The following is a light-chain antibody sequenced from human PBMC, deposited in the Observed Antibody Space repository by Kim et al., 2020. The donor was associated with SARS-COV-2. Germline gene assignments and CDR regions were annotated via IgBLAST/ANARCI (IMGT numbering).Light chain of an antibody. CDR2: RNS. V-gene: IGLV3-9*01. CDR3: QVWDNNTWV. J-gene: IGLJ3*02. CDR1: NIGGKH. Sequence: VALRQTASITCGGDNIGGKHVRWYQQKAGQAPVLVIYRNSSRPAEIPGRFSGSNSGNTATLTVSRGQAGDEADYYCQVWDNNTWVFGAGTQLTVL.